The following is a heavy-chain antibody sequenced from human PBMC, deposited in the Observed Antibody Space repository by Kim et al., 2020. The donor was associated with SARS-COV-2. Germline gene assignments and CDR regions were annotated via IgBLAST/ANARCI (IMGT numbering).Heavy chain of an antibody. J-gene: IGHJ6*02. V-gene: IGHV3-48*03. Sequence: GGSLRLSCAASGFTFSSYEMNWVRQAPGKGLEWVSYISSSGSTIYYADSVKGRFTISRDNAKNSLYLQMNSLRAEDTAVYYCARVSGYDRYYYYGMDVWGQGTTVTVSS. CDR2: ISSSGSTI. D-gene: IGHD5-12*01. CDR3: ARVSGYDRYYYYGMDV. CDR1: GFTFSSYE.